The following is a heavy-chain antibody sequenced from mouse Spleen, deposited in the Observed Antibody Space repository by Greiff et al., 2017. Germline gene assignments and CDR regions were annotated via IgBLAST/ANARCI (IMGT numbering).Heavy chain of an antibody. CDR3: TRPGEGDY. CDR1: GYTFTDYA. CDR2: IDPETGGT. Sequence: VQLQQSGAGLVRPGASVTLSCKASGYTFTDYAMHWVKQTPVHGLEWIGAIDPETGGTAYNPKFKGKATLTADKSSSTANMEPRSRTSEDSAVYYCTRPGEGDYWGQGTTLTVSS. V-gene: IGHV1-15*01. J-gene: IGHJ2*01.